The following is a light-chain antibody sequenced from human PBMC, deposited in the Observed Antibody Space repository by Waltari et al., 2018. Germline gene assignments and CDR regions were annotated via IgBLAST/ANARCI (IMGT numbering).Light chain of an antibody. V-gene: IGKV1-5*03. Sequence: DIQMTQSPSTLSASVGDRVTIPCRASQSVRNWLAWYQQKPGKAPRLLIYQASTLENGVPSRFSGSGSGTEFTLTISGLQPDDFATYYCQQYDNNRTFGQGTKVEIK. CDR2: QAS. J-gene: IGKJ1*01. CDR3: QQYDNNRT. CDR1: QSVRNW.